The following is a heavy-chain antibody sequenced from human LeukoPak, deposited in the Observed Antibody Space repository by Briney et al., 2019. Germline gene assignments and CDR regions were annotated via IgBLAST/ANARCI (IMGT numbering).Heavy chain of an antibody. J-gene: IGHJ4*02. Sequence: GGSLRLSCAASGFTFSSYSMNWVRQAPGKGLEWVSSISSSSSYIYYAGSVKGRFTISRDNAKNSLYLQMNSLRAEDTAVYYCASMVRGVISWGQGTLVTVSS. CDR1: GFTFSSYS. CDR2: ISSSSSYI. D-gene: IGHD3-10*01. CDR3: ASMVRGVIS. V-gene: IGHV3-21*01.